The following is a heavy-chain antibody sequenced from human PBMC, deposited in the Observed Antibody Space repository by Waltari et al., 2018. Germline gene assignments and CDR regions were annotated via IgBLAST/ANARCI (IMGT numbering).Heavy chain of an antibody. V-gene: IGHV3-48*03. Sequence: EVQLVESGGGLVQPGGSLRLSCAASGFTFSSYEMNWVRQAPGKGLEWVSYISSSGSTIYYADSVKGRFTISRDNAKNSLYLQMNSLRAEDTAVYYCAGGFLEWFFSGSFDYWGQGTLVTVSS. D-gene: IGHD3-3*01. CDR1: GFTFSSYE. CDR3: AGGFLEWFFSGSFDY. J-gene: IGHJ4*02. CDR2: ISSSGSTI.